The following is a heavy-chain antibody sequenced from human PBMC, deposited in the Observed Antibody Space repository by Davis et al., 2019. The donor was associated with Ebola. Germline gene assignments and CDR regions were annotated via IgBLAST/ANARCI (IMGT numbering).Heavy chain of an antibody. CDR1: GFTFSSYA. D-gene: IGHD2-8*01. J-gene: IGHJ6*04. CDR3: ARQYNDCTNGVCYTLIYYYYGMDV. CDR2: ISYDGSNK. Sequence: GESLKISCAASGFTFSSYAMHWVRQAPGKGLEWVAVISYDGSNKYYADSVKGRFTISRDNSKNTLYLQMNSLRAEDTAVYYCARQYNDCTNGVCYTLIYYYYGMDVWGKGTTVTVSS. V-gene: IGHV3-30*04.